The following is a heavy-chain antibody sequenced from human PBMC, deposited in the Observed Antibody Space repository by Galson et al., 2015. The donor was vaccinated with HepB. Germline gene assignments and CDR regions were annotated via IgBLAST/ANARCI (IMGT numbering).Heavy chain of an antibody. V-gene: IGHV5-10-1*01. D-gene: IGHD3-16*02. CDR1: GYSFTSYW. J-gene: IGHJ4*02. Sequence: QSGAEVKKPGESLRISCKGSGYSFTSYWISWVRQMPGKGLEWMGRIDPSDSYTNYSPSFQGHVTISADKSISTAYLQWSSLKASDTAMYYCAWHLDDTYYDYVWGSYRLGHDYWGRGTLVTVSS. CDR2: IDPSDSYT. CDR3: AWHLDDTYYDYVWGSYRLGHDY.